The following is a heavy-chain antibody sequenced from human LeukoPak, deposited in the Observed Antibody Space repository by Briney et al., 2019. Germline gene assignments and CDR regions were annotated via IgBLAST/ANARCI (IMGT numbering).Heavy chain of an antibody. CDR3: AKHCSGGSCYHDY. CDR1: GFTFSSYA. Sequence: GGSLRLSCAASGFTFSSYAMSWVRQAPGKGLEWVSAISGSGGSTYYADFVKGRFTISRDNSKNTLYLQMNSLRAEDTAVYYCAKHCSGGSCYHDYWGQGTLVTVSS. CDR2: ISGSGGST. J-gene: IGHJ4*02. V-gene: IGHV3-23*01. D-gene: IGHD2-15*01.